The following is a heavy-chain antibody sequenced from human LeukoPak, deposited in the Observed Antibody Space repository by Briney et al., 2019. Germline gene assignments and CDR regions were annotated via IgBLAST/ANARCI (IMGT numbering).Heavy chain of an antibody. Sequence: GGSLRLSCAASGFTFSSYAMTWVRQAPGQGLEWVSAISGSGTYTYYADSVKGRFTISRDNSKNTLYLQMNSLRAEDTAVYYCAKDSLGPIAVAGFFDSWGQGTLVTVSS. CDR3: AKDSLGPIAVAGFFDS. J-gene: IGHJ4*02. V-gene: IGHV3-23*01. D-gene: IGHD6-19*01. CDR1: GFTFSSYA. CDR2: ISGSGTYT.